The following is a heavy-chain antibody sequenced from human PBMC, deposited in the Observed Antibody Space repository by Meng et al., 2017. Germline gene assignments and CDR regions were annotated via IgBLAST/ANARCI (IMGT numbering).Heavy chain of an antibody. D-gene: IGHD6-13*01. V-gene: IGHV1-2*06. CDR1: GYNFPDYY. J-gene: IGHJ4*02. CDR2: IDPKNGDT. CDR3: ARDEDISAAGKLFGDY. Sequence: QVQLVQSGAEVKKPGPPVKVSCKPSGYNFPDYYIHWVRQAPGQGLGWMGRIDPKNGDTHYAQKFQGRVTMTGDTSISTAYMDLSGLRSDDTAVYYCARDEDISAAGKLFGDYWGQGTLVTVSS.